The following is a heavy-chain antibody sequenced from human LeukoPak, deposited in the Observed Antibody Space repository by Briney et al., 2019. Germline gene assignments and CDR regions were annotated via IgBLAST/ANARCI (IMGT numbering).Heavy chain of an antibody. CDR1: GYTFSSFG. J-gene: IGHJ3*02. D-gene: IGHD4-23*01. CDR2: ISTYNGDT. CDR3: ARGSPLSYSGNPPRAFDT. V-gene: IGHV1-18*01. Sequence: APVKVSCKASGYTFSSFGISWVRQAPGQGLECTGWISTYNGDTNYVQKLQDRVRMTTDASTNTAYLELRSLSSDDTAVYYCARGSPLSYSGNPPRAFDTWGQGTTVIVSS.